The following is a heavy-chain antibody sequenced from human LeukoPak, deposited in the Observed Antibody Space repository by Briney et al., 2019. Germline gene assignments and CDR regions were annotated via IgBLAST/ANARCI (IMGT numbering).Heavy chain of an antibody. CDR3: LRGGTFDH. Sequence: ASVKVSCKTSGYTFTDYYIHWVRQAPGQALEWMGWINPNTGASKYREKFQGRIAMTRDTSISTVYMQLTGLRSDDTALYYCLRGGTFDHWGQGILVTVSS. J-gene: IGHJ4*02. CDR2: INPNTGAS. CDR1: GYTFTDYY. V-gene: IGHV1-2*02. D-gene: IGHD1-1*01.